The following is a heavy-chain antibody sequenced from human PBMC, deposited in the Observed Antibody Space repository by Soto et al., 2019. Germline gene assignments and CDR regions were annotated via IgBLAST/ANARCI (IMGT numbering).Heavy chain of an antibody. CDR1: GGSFSGYY. CDR2: INHSGST. Sequence: SETLSLTCAVYGGSFSGYYWSWIRQPPGKGLEWIGEINHSGSTNYNPSLKSRVTISVDTSKNQFSLKLSSVTAADTAVYYCARGSEDIVVVPAAKTFYMDVWGKGTTVTVS. V-gene: IGHV4-34*01. D-gene: IGHD2-2*01. CDR3: ARGSEDIVVVPAAKTFYMDV. J-gene: IGHJ6*03.